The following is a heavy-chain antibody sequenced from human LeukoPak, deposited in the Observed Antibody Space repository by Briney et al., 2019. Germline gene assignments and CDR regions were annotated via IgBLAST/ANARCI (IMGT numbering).Heavy chain of an antibody. CDR1: GFTFDDYA. Sequence: GGSLRLSCAASGFTFDDYAMHWVRQAPGKGLEWVSGISGSGGSTYYADSAKGRFTISRDNSKNTLYLQMNSLRAEDTAVYYCAKVAYDLTGAFDIWGQGTMVTASS. J-gene: IGHJ3*02. V-gene: IGHV3-23*01. D-gene: IGHD3-3*01. CDR3: AKVAYDLTGAFDI. CDR2: ISGSGGST.